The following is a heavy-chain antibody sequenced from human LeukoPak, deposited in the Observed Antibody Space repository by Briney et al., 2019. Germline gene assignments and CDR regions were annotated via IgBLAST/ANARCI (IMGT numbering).Heavy chain of an antibody. J-gene: IGHJ5*02. CDR2: IYYSGST. V-gene: IGHV4-59*01. CDR3: ARAHSSSWYGVWFDP. D-gene: IGHD6-13*01. CDR1: GGSISSYY. Sequence: SETLSLTCTVSGGSISSYYWRWIRQPPGKGLEWIGYIYYSGSTNYNPSLKSRVTISVDTSKNQFSLKLSSVTAADTAVYYCARAHSSSWYGVWFDPWGQGTLVTVSS.